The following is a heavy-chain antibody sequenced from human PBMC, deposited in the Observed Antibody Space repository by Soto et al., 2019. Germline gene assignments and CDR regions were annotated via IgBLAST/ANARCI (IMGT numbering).Heavy chain of an antibody. CDR3: AGDRGGTYYYYGMDV. CDR2: INVYNGNT. J-gene: IGHJ6*02. D-gene: IGHD3-10*01. CDR1: GYTFTNYG. Sequence: ASVKVSCKASGYTFTNYGISWVRQAPGQGLEWMGWINVYNGNTKYAQKVQGRVTMTTDTSTSTAYMELRSLRSDDTAVYYCAGDRGGTYYYYGMDVWGQGTTVTVSS. V-gene: IGHV1-18*01.